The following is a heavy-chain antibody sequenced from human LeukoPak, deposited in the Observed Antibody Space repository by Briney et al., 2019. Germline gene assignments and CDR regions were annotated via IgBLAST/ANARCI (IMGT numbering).Heavy chain of an antibody. D-gene: IGHD6-13*01. V-gene: IGHV3-7*03. CDR2: IKEDGSVK. CDR1: GFTFSSFW. Sequence: PGGSLRLSCAASGFTFSSFWMIWVRQAPGKGLEWVANIKEDGSVKNYVDSVKGRFTISRDNAKNSLYLQMNSLRAEDTAVYYCARDREQQLTLYYYYGMDVWGQGTTVTVSS. CDR3: ARDREQQLTLYYYYGMDV. J-gene: IGHJ6*02.